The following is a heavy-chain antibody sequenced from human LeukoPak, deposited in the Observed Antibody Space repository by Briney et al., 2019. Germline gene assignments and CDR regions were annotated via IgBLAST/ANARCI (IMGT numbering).Heavy chain of an antibody. D-gene: IGHD2-15*01. V-gene: IGHV4-39*01. CDR2: IYYSGSI. CDR1: GGSISSSNYY. CDR3: ARQRGYCRGGSCYGMFDY. Sequence: SETLSLTCTVSGGSISSSNYYWGWIRQPPGKGLEWIGSIYYSGSIYYNPSRKSRVTISVDTSKNQFSLKLTSVTAADTAVYYCARQRGYCRGGSCYGMFDYWGQGTLVTVSS. J-gene: IGHJ4*02.